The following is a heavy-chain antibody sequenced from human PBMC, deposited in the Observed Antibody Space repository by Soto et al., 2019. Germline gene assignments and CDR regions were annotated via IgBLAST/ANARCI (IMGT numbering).Heavy chain of an antibody. J-gene: IGHJ4*02. Sequence: QVQLVESGGGLVKPGGSLRLSCAVSGFNFSDYYMTWIRQAPGKGLVWISYISTNSRYIKYADSIKGRFTISRDNAKSSLYLQMNSLRAEDTAIYYCARGLGGSYFIAYWGQGTLVTVSS. CDR2: ISTNSRYI. CDR1: GFNFSDYY. D-gene: IGHD3-10*01. V-gene: IGHV3-11*06. CDR3: ARGLGGSYFIAY.